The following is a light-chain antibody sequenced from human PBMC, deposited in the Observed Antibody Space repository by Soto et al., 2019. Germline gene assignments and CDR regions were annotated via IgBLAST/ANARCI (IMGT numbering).Light chain of an antibody. J-gene: IGLJ1*01. CDR2: RNN. CDR3: AAWDDRLNGFV. Sequence: QSVLTQPPSASGTPGQRVTISCSGSSSNIGSNTANWYQHLPGAAPKLLIYRNNQRPSGVPDRFSGSESATSASLAISGLQSEDEADYYCAAWDDRLNGFVFRTGTKLTVL. V-gene: IGLV1-44*01. CDR1: SSNIGSNT.